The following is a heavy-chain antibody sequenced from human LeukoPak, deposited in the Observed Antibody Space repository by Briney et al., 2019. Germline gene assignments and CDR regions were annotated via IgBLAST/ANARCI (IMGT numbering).Heavy chain of an antibody. CDR1: GFTFSSYS. J-gene: IGHJ5*02. D-gene: IGHD3-10*01. CDR2: ISSSSSYI. Sequence: PGGSLRLSCAASGFTFSSYSMNWVRQAPGKGLEWVSSISSSSSYIHYADSVKGRFTISRDNAKNSLYLQMNSLRAEDTAVYYCAREITYYYGSGSYNWFDPWGQGTLVTVSS. V-gene: IGHV3-21*01. CDR3: AREITYYYGSGSYNWFDP.